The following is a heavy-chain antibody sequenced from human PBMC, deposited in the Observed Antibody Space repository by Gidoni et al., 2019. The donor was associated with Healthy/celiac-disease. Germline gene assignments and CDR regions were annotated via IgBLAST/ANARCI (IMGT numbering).Heavy chain of an antibody. J-gene: IGHJ4*02. CDR3: AKEAGIAVAGVGYYFDY. D-gene: IGHD6-19*01. V-gene: IGHV3-30*18. CDR1: GLTFSSSC. CDR2: ISYDVSNK. Sequence: QVHVVASGGGVVQPGRSQSLACAASGLTFSSSCMHWVRQAPGKGLECVAVISYDVSNKYYADSVKGRFTISRDNSKNTLYLQMNSLRAEYTAVYYCAKEAGIAVAGVGYYFDYWGQGTLVTVSS.